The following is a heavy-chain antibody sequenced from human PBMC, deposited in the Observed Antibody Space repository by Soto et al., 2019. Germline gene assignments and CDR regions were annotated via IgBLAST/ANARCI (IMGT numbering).Heavy chain of an antibody. CDR2: INHSGST. V-gene: IGHV4-34*01. D-gene: IGHD4-17*01. Sequence: SETLSLTCAVYGGSFSGYYWSWIRQPPGKGLEWIGEINHSGSTNYNPSLKSRVTISVDTSKDQFSLKLSSVTAADTAVYYCASFYGDYYFDYWGQGTLVTVSS. J-gene: IGHJ4*02. CDR1: GGSFSGYY. CDR3: ASFYGDYYFDY.